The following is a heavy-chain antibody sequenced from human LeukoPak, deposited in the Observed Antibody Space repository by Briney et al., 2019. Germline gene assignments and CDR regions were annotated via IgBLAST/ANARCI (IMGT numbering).Heavy chain of an antibody. J-gene: IGHJ4*02. CDR3: AKVFEVRGARRPKDY. V-gene: IGHV3-33*08. CDR2: IWYDGSNK. Sequence: GGSLRLSCVASGFTFTNHGMHWVRQAPGKGLEWVAVIWYDGSNKYYADSVKGRFTISRDNSKNTLYLQMNSLRAEDTAVYYCAKVFEVRGARRPKDYWGQGTLVIVSS. D-gene: IGHD3-10*01. CDR1: GFTFTNHG.